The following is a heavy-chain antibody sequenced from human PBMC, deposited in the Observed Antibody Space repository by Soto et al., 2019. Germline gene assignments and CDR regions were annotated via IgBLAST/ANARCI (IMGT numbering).Heavy chain of an antibody. J-gene: IGHJ6*02. V-gene: IGHV3-9*01. D-gene: IGHD3-22*01. Sequence: GGSLRLSCAASGFTFDDYAMHWVRQAPGKGLEWVSGISWNSGSIGYADSVKGRFTISRDNAKNSLYLQMNSLRAEDTALYYCAKAHPKYYDSSGYYLGYGMDVWGQGTTVTVSS. CDR3: AKAHPKYYDSSGYYLGYGMDV. CDR2: ISWNSGSI. CDR1: GFTFDDYA.